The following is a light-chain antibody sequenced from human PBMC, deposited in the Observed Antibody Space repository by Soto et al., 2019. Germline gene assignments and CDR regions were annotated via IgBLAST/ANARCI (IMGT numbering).Light chain of an antibody. V-gene: IGKV3-15*01. CDR1: QSVSSN. Sequence: EVVVTQSPATLSVPPGERATLSCRASQSVSSNLAWYQQKPGQAPRLLIYGASTRATGIPARFSGSGSGTEFTLTISSLQSEDFAVYYCHQYDHWPKTFGQGTRLEIK. CDR2: GAS. CDR3: HQYDHWPKT. J-gene: IGKJ5*01.